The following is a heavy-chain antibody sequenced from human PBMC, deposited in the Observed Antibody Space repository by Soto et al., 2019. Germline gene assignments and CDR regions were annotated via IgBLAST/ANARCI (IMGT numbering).Heavy chain of an antibody. V-gene: IGHV3-48*03. Sequence: PGGSLRLSCAASGFTFSSYEMNWVRQAPGKGLEWVSYISSSGSTIYYADSVKGRFTISRDNAKNSLYLQMNSLRAEDTAVYYCARAGSSSWYSDYWGQGTLVTSPQ. CDR3: ARAGSSSWYSDY. D-gene: IGHD6-13*01. CDR1: GFTFSSYE. J-gene: IGHJ4*02. CDR2: ISSSGSTI.